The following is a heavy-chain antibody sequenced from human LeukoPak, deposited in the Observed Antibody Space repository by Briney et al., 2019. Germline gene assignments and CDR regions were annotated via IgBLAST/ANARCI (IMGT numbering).Heavy chain of an antibody. J-gene: IGHJ3*02. CDR3: ARDTGYGGIPAFDI. D-gene: IGHD4-17*01. Sequence: GGSLRLSCAASGFTFSSYSTNWVRQAPGKGLEWVSSISSSSSYIYYADSVKGRFTISRDNAKNSLYLQMNSLRAEDTAVYYCARDTGYGGIPAFDIWGQGTMVTVSS. V-gene: IGHV3-21*01. CDR2: ISSSSSYI. CDR1: GFTFSSYS.